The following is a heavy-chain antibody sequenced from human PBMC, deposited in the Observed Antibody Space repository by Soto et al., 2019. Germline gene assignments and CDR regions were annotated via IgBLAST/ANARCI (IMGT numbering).Heavy chain of an antibody. CDR1: GGSISSYY. CDR3: ARDHRLEPRDYYYGMDV. D-gene: IGHD1-1*01. V-gene: IGHV4-59*01. Sequence: PSETLSLTCTVSGGSISSYYWSWIRQPPGKGLEWIGYIYYSGSTNYNPSLKSRVTISVDTSKNQFSLKLSSVTAADTAVYYCARDHRLEPRDYYYGMDVWGQGTTVTVS. CDR2: IYYSGST. J-gene: IGHJ6*02.